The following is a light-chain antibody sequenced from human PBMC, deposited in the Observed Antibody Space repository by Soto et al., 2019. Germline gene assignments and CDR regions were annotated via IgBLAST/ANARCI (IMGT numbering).Light chain of an antibody. J-gene: IGKJ2*01. Sequence: DIVMTQSPDSLAVSLGERATINCKSSQSVLYSSNNKNYLAWYQKKAGQPPKLLIYWASTRESGVPDRFSGRGSGTDFTLTISSLQAEDVAVYYCQQYYSAPPYTFGQGTKLEIK. V-gene: IGKV4-1*01. CDR3: QQYYSAPPYT. CDR2: WAS. CDR1: QSVLYSSNNKNY.